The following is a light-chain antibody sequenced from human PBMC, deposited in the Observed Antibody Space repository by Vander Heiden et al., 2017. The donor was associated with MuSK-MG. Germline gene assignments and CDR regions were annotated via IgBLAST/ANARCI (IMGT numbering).Light chain of an antibody. CDR2: WAS. Sequence: IVDIQPTVSAPFSLGERATINCKSSQIVLYSSNNKNYLAWYQQKPGQPPKLLIYWASTRESGLPDGLSGRGSGKDFRLTSSILQDEDVAVYYCQQNDSTSGTFGHGTKVEIK. CDR1: QIVLYSSNNKNY. J-gene: IGKJ1*01. V-gene: IGKV4-1*01. CDR3: QQNDSTSGT.